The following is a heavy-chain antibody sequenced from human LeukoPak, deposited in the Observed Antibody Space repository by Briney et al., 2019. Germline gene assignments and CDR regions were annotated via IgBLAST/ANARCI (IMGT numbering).Heavy chain of an antibody. V-gene: IGHV1-2*02. CDR1: GYTFTGYY. CDR3: ARGGVTTLLRYYYYYYMDV. J-gene: IGHJ6*03. Sequence: ASVKVSCKASGYTFTGYYMHWVRQAPGQGLEWMGWVNPNSGGTNYAQKFQGRVTMTRDTSISTAYMELSRLRSDDTAVYYCARGGVTTLLRYYYYYYMDVWGKGTTVTVSS. CDR2: VNPNSGGT. D-gene: IGHD4-17*01.